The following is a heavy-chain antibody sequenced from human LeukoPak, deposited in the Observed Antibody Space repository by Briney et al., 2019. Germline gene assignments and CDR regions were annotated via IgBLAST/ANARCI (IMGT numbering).Heavy chain of an antibody. Sequence: PGGFLRLSCAASGFTFDDYAMHWVRQAPGKGLEWVSGISWNSGSIGYADSVKGRFTISRDNAKNSLYLQMNSLRAEDTALYYCAKGYCSSTSCYFDYWGQGTLVTVSS. CDR2: ISWNSGSI. V-gene: IGHV3-9*01. D-gene: IGHD2-2*01. CDR1: GFTFDDYA. J-gene: IGHJ4*02. CDR3: AKGYCSSTSCYFDY.